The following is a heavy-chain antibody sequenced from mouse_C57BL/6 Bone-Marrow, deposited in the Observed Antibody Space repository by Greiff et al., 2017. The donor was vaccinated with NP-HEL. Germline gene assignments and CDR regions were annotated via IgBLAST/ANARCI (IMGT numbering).Heavy chain of an antibody. Sequence: EVQLQQSGPGMVKPSQSLSLTCTVTGYSITSGYDWHWIRHFPGNKLEWMGYISYSGSTNYNPSLKSRISITHDTSKNHFFLKLNSVTTEDTATYYCAREGYYGSSPWFAYWGQGTLVTVSA. V-gene: IGHV3-1*01. D-gene: IGHD1-1*01. CDR2: ISYSGST. CDR1: GYSITSGYD. CDR3: AREGYYGSSPWFAY. J-gene: IGHJ3*01.